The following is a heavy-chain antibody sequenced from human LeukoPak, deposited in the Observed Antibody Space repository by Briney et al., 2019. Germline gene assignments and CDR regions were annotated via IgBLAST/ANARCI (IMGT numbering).Heavy chain of an antibody. V-gene: IGHV4-34*01. D-gene: IGHD2-15*01. CDR1: GGSFSGYY. CDR2: INHSGST. Sequence: KPSETLSLTCAVYGGSFSGYYWSWIRQPPGKGLEWIGEINHSGSTNYNPSLKSRVTISVDTSKNQFSLKLSSVTAADTAVYYCERGSGGIVVVVAATSWYFDLWGRGTLVTVSS. J-gene: IGHJ2*01. CDR3: ERGSGGIVVVVAATSWYFDL.